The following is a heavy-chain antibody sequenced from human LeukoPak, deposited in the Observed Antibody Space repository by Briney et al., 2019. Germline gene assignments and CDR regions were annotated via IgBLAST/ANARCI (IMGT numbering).Heavy chain of an antibody. CDR1: GFTFSSRDW. CDR3: ARNFGGGDSSGPYY. D-gene: IGHD3-22*01. CDR2: IKQDGSEK. V-gene: IGHV3-7*03. J-gene: IGHJ4*02. Sequence: PGGSLRLSCVASGFTFSSRDWMTWVRQAPGKGLEWVANIKQDGSEKNYVDSVKGRFTISRDNAKNSLYLQVNSLRAEDTALYYCARNFGGGDSSGPYYWGQGTLVTVSS.